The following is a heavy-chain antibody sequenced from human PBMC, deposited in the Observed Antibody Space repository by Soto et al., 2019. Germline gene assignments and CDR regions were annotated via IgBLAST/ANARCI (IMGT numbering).Heavy chain of an antibody. D-gene: IGHD4-17*01. CDR3: TRGHGDFAGDFDY. V-gene: IGHV1-18*04. CDR1: GYPFNKYS. J-gene: IGHJ4*02. Sequence: QGQLVQSGSEVKCPGASVKVSCKSSGYPFNKYSISWLRQAPGQGLEWMGWISASNGNRNYAQKFQGRVTLGTDTSTSTAYMELRNLRSDDTAVYYCTRGHGDFAGDFDYWGQGTLVTVSS. CDR2: ISASNGNR.